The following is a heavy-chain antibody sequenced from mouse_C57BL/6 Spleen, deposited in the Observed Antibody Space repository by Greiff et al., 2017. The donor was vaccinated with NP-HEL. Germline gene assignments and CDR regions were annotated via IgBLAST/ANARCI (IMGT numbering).Heavy chain of an antibody. V-gene: IGHV5-9*01. J-gene: IGHJ1*03. CDR1: GFTFSSYT. Sequence: EVMLVESGGGLVKPGGSLKLSCAASGFTFSSYTMSWVRQTPEKRLEWVATISGGGGNTYYPDSVKGRFTISRDNAKNTLYLQMSSLRSEDTALYYCARQPFITTVVATRWYFDVWGTGTTVTVSS. D-gene: IGHD1-1*01. CDR2: ISGGGGNT. CDR3: ARQPFITTVVATRWYFDV.